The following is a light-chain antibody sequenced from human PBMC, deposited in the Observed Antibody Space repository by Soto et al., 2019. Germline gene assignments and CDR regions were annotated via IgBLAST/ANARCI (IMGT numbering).Light chain of an antibody. V-gene: IGLV2-8*01. CDR2: EVS. Sequence: QSALTQPPSASGSPGQSVTISCTGTSSEVGAYNYVSWYQQLPGKAPKLIIYEVSKRPSGVPDLFSGSKSGNTASLTVSGLQAEDEADYYCTSYAGTYSFFYVFGTGTKVTVL. J-gene: IGLJ1*01. CDR1: SSEVGAYNY. CDR3: TSYAGTYSFFYV.